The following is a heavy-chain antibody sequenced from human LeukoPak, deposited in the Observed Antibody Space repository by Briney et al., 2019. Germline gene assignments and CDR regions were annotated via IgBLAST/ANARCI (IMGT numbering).Heavy chain of an antibody. CDR3: ARHRVEDTAGQISI. J-gene: IGHJ3*02. V-gene: IGHV4-39*01. Sequence: SETLSLTCTVSGGSISSSSYYWGWIRQPPGKGLERIGSIYYSGSTYYNPSLKSRVTISVDTSKNQFSLKLSSVTAADTAVYYCARHRVEDTAGQISIWGQGTMVTVSS. CDR2: IYYSGST. CDR1: GGSISSSSYY. D-gene: IGHD5-18*01.